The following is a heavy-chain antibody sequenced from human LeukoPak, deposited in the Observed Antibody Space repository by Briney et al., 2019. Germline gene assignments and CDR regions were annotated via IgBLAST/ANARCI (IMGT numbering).Heavy chain of an antibody. J-gene: IGHJ6*02. CDR3: ARHGSSYYYGMDV. CDR2: IYYSGST. Sequence: PSETLSLTCTVSGGSISSYYWSWIRQPPGKGREGIGYIYYSGSTNYNPSLKSRVTISVDTSKSQFSLKLSSVTAADTAMYYCARHGSSYYYGMDVWGQGTTVTVSS. V-gene: IGHV4-59*08. CDR1: GGSISSYY. D-gene: IGHD5-12*01.